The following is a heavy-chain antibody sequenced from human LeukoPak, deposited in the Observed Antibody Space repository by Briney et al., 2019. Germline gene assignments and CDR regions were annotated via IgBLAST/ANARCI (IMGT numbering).Heavy chain of an antibody. D-gene: IGHD6-19*01. Sequence: PGRSLRLSCAASGFTFDDYAMHWVRQAPGKGLEWVSGISWNSGSIGYADSVKGRFTISRDNAKNSLYLQMNGLRAEDMALYYCAKTTKKQWLGSPIDYWGQGTLVTVSS. V-gene: IGHV3-9*03. J-gene: IGHJ4*02. CDR2: ISWNSGSI. CDR1: GFTFDDYA. CDR3: AKTTKKQWLGSPIDY.